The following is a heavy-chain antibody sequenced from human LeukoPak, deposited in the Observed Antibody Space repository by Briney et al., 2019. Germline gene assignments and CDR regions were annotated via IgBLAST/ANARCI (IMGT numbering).Heavy chain of an antibody. CDR3: ARDLSAMVRGVPTTYYYYGMDV. Sequence: PGGSLRLSCAASGFTFSNYGMHWVRQAPGKGLEWVAVIWYDGSNKYYADSVKGRFTISRDNSKNTLYLQMNSLRAEDTAVYYCARDLSAMVRGVPTTYYYYGMDVWGQGTTVTVSS. J-gene: IGHJ6*02. D-gene: IGHD3-10*01. V-gene: IGHV3-33*01. CDR2: IWYDGSNK. CDR1: GFTFSNYG.